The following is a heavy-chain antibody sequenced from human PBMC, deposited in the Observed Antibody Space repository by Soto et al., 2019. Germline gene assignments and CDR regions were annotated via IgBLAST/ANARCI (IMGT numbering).Heavy chain of an antibody. CDR1: GGSFSGYY. Sequence: QVQLQQWGAGLLKPSETLSLTCAVYGGSFSGYYWSWIRQPPGKGLEWIGEINHSGSTNYNQSLKSRVTISVDTSKNQFSLKLSSVTAADTAVYYCARVSGIAAAGTVDPWGQGTLVTVSS. V-gene: IGHV4-34*01. CDR3: ARVSGIAAAGTVDP. J-gene: IGHJ5*02. CDR2: INHSGST. D-gene: IGHD6-13*01.